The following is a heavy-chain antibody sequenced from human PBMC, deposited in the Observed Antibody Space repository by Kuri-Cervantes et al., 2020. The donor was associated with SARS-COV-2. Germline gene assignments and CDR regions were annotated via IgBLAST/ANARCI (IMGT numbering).Heavy chain of an antibody. J-gene: IGHJ4*02. CDR1: GFTFSSYT. V-gene: IGHV3-21*01. CDR2: ISSTGGHI. D-gene: IGHD7-27*01. CDR3: VKDGELGNSLEN. Sequence: GESLKISCAGSGFTFSSYTMNWVRQAPEKGLEWVSSISSTGGHIYYADAVRGRFIISRDNAKNSLTLQMNSLRAEDTALYYCVKDGELGNSLENWGQGTLVTVSS.